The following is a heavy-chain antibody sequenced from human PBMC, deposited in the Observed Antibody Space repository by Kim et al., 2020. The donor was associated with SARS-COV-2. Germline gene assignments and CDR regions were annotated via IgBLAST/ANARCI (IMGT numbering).Heavy chain of an antibody. D-gene: IGHD1-26*01. CDR3: ARDLQSRWWEFDY. J-gene: IGHJ4*02. CDR2: ISSSSSTI. Sequence: GGSLRLSCAASGFTFSSYSMNWVRQAPGKGLEWVSYISSSSSTIYYADSVKGRFTISRDNAKNSLYLQMNSVRDEDTAVYYCARDLQSRWWEFDYWGQGTLVTVSS. V-gene: IGHV3-48*02. CDR1: GFTFSSYS.